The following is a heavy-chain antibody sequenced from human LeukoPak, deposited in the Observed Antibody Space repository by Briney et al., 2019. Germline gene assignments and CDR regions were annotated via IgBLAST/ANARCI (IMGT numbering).Heavy chain of an antibody. J-gene: IGHJ4*02. CDR1: GFTFSSYA. Sequence: GGSLRLSCAASGFTFSSYAMYWVRQAPGKGPEWLAVISYDGGITHYADSVKDRFTISRDNSKHTLFLQLNSLRGDDTAVYYCARDTTYYYDGGSSGPHYFDYWGQGTLVTVSS. V-gene: IGHV3-30*01. CDR2: ISYDGGIT. D-gene: IGHD3-10*01. CDR3: ARDTTYYYDGGSSGPHYFDY.